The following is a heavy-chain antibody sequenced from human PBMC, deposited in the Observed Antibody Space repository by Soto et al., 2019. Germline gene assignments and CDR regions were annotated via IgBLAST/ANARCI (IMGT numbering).Heavy chain of an antibody. CDR1: GYTFTSYG. CDR2: ISAYNGNT. Sequence: ASVKVSCKASGYTFTSYGISWVRQAPGQGLEWMGWISAYNGNTSYAQKLQGRVTMTTDTSTSTAYMELRSLRSDDTAVYYCARDHYYDSSGYYKSYYYYGMDVWGQGTTVTVSS. V-gene: IGHV1-18*01. D-gene: IGHD3-22*01. J-gene: IGHJ6*02. CDR3: ARDHYYDSSGYYKSYYYYGMDV.